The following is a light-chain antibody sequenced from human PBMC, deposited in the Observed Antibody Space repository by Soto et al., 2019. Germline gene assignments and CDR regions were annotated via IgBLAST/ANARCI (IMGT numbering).Light chain of an antibody. Sequence: DIQMTQSPSSVSASVGDRVTITCRASQGISNYLAWYQQKPGKAPKLLIYLTSSLQSGVPSRFSGSGSGTEFTLTISSLQSEDFATYYCQQYKSFWTFGQGTKVDI. V-gene: IGKV1-16*01. CDR3: QQYKSFWT. J-gene: IGKJ1*01. CDR1: QGISNY. CDR2: LTS.